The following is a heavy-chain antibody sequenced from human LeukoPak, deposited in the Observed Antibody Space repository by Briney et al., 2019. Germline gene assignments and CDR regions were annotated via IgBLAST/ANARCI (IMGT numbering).Heavy chain of an antibody. D-gene: IGHD6-19*01. CDR2: ISSNGGST. Sequence: GGSLRVSCSASGFTFSTYAMHWVRQAPGKGLEYVSAISSNGGSTYFADSVKARFSISRDNSKNTLDLQMSSLRAEDTAVYYCVKVSSSGWHEGDYFDYWGQGTLVTVSS. J-gene: IGHJ4*02. CDR3: VKVSSSGWHEGDYFDY. V-gene: IGHV3-64D*06. CDR1: GFTFSTYA.